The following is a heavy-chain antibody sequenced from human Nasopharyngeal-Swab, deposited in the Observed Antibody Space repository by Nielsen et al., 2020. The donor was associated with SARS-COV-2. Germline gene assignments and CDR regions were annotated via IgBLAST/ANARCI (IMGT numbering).Heavy chain of an antibody. CDR2: IYPGDSDT. V-gene: IGHV5-51*01. CDR1: GYSFTTYW. D-gene: IGHD2-21*02. CDR3: ARLRVTPYPYYYYYAMDV. J-gene: IGHJ6*02. Sequence: GESLKISCKGSGYSFTTYWIAWVRQMPGKGLEWMGIIYPGDSDTRYSPSFQGQVTISADKSISTAYLQWSSLKASDTAMYYCARLRVTPYPYYYYYAMDVWGQGTTVTVSS.